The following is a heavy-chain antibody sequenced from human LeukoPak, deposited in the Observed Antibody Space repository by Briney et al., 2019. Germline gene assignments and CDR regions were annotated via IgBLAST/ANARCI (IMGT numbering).Heavy chain of an antibody. J-gene: IGHJ4*02. CDR2: IKQDGSEK. Sequence: GGSLRLSCAASGFTFSSYWMSWVRQAPGKGLEWVANIKQDGSEKYYVDSVKGRFTISRENAKNSLYLQMNSLRAEDTAVYYCGRDPYSSSWYFDYWGQGTLVTVSS. CDR1: GFTFSSYW. V-gene: IGHV3-7*01. D-gene: IGHD6-13*01. CDR3: GRDPYSSSWYFDY.